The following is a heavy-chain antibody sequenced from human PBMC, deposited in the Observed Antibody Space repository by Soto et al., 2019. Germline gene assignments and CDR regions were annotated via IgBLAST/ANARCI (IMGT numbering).Heavy chain of an antibody. Sequence: SETLSLTCAVYGGSFSSYYWSWIRQPPGRGLEWIGEVHHSGNTTYSPSLTSRVTISLDTSKNQVSLKLSSVTAADTAMYYCARGGGDYYTDVWGEGTTVTVS. CDR1: GGSFSSYY. V-gene: IGHV4-34*01. J-gene: IGHJ6*03. CDR2: VHHSGNT. CDR3: ARGGGDYYTDV. D-gene: IGHD2-21*01.